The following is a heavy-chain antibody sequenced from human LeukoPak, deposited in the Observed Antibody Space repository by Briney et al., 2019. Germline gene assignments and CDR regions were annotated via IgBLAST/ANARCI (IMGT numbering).Heavy chain of an antibody. CDR1: GGSISSYY. J-gene: IGHJ4*02. CDR2: IYYSGST. Sequence: SETLSLTCTVSGGSISSYYWSWIRQPPGKGLEWIGYIYYSGSTNYNPSLNSRGTISVDTSNNQFSLKLTSVTAADTAVYYCARSGRGNSAGFDCWGQGTLVTVSS. D-gene: IGHD3-10*01. V-gene: IGHV4-59*01. CDR3: ARSGRGNSAGFDC.